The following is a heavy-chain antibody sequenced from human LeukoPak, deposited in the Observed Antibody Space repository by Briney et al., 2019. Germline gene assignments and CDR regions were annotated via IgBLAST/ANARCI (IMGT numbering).Heavy chain of an antibody. Sequence: TSETLSLTCAVYGGSFSGYYWSWIRQPPGKGLEWIGEINHSGSTNYNPSLKSRVTISVDTSKNQFSLKLSSVTAADTAVYYCARMYYDSSGYWGQGTLVTVSS. CDR2: INHSGST. CDR3: ARMYYDSSGY. J-gene: IGHJ4*02. CDR1: GGSFSGYY. V-gene: IGHV4-34*01. D-gene: IGHD3-22*01.